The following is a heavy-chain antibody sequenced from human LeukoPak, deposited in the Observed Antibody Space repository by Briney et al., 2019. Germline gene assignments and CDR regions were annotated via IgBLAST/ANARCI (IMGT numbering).Heavy chain of an antibody. CDR2: VHISGST. V-gene: IGHV4-4*07. Sequence: SETLSLTCTVSGGSISSYYWSWLRQPAGKGLEWIGRVHISGSTKYNPSLKSRVTMSLDTSKIQISLKLSSVTAADAAMYYCARDPNGAAWYYMDVWGKGTAVTVSS. CDR3: ARDPNGAAWYYMDV. J-gene: IGHJ6*03. D-gene: IGHD1-26*01. CDR1: GGSISSYY.